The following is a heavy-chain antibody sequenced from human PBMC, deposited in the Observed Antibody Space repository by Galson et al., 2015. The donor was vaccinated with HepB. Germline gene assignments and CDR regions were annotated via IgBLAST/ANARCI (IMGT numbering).Heavy chain of an antibody. CDR3: ARGHGDYVFFDY. J-gene: IGHJ4*02. D-gene: IGHD4-17*01. CDR2: IWYDGSNK. CDR1: GFTFSSYG. Sequence: SLRLSCAASGFTFSSYGMHWVRQAPGKGLEWVAVIWYDGSNKYYADSVKGRFTISRDNAKNTLYLQMNSLRAEDTAVYYCARGHGDYVFFDYWGQGTLVTVSS. V-gene: IGHV3-33*08.